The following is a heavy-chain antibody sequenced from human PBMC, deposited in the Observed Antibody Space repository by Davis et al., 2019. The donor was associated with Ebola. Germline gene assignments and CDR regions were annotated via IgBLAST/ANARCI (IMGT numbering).Heavy chain of an antibody. V-gene: IGHV3-23*01. J-gene: IGHJ4*02. D-gene: IGHD2-21*01. Sequence: PGGSLRLSCAASGFTFSSYAMSWVRQAPGKGLEWVSAISGSGGSTYYADSVKGRFTISRDNSKNTLYLQMNSLRAEDTAVYYCAKDWLGVVIATWDYWGQGTLVTVSS. CDR2: ISGSGGST. CDR1: GFTFSSYA. CDR3: AKDWLGVVIATWDY.